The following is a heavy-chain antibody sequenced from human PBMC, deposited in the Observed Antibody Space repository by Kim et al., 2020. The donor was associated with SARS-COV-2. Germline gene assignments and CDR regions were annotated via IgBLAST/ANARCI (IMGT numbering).Heavy chain of an antibody. CDR3: ASGKEYFDWLLGGLEAFDI. J-gene: IGHJ3*02. Sequence: SETLSLTCTVSGGSISSSSYYWGWIRQPPGKGLEWIGSIYYSGSTYYNPSLKSRVTISVDTSKNQFSLKLSSVTAADTAVYYCASGKEYFDWLLGGLEAFDIWGQGTMVTVSS. D-gene: IGHD3-9*01. V-gene: IGHV4-39*07. CDR1: GGSISSSSYY. CDR2: IYYSGST.